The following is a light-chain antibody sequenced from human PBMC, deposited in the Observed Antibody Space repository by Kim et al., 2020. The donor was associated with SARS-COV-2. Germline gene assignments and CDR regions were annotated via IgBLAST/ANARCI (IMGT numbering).Light chain of an antibody. CDR2: GKD. J-gene: IGLJ2*01. CDR1: SLRSYY. CDR3: NSRDSNDNVL. Sequence: ALGQAVRITCQEDSLRSYYATWSQQKPGQAPILVIYGKDNRPSGIPDRFSGSSSGNTASLTITGTQAGDEADYYCNSRDSNDNVLFGGGTQLTVL. V-gene: IGLV3-19*01.